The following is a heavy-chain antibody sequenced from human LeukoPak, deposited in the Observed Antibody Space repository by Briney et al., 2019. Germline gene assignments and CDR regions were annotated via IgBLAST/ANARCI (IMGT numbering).Heavy chain of an antibody. V-gene: IGHV3-20*01. Sequence: GGSLRHSCAASGFTFDDYGMSWVRQAPGKGLEWVSGINWNGGSTGYADSVKGRFTISRDNAKNSLYLQMNSLRAEDTALYHCARDPGGFSSGYYFDNWGQGTLVTVSS. CDR1: GFTFDDYG. D-gene: IGHD3-22*01. CDR3: ARDPGGFSSGYYFDN. CDR2: INWNGGST. J-gene: IGHJ4*02.